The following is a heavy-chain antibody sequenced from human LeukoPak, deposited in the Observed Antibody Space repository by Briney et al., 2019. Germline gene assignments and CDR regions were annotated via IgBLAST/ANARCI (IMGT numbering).Heavy chain of an antibody. CDR2: IYPGDSDT. D-gene: IGHD4-17*01. CDR1: GYFFNSYW. CDR3: ARLGTVTTTFVDY. Sequence: GESLKISCKGSGYFFNSYWIGWVRQMPGKGLEWMGIIYPGDSDTRYSPSFQGQVTISADKSISTAYLQWSSLKASDTAMYYCARLGTVTTTFVDYWGQGTLVTVSS. V-gene: IGHV5-51*01. J-gene: IGHJ4*02.